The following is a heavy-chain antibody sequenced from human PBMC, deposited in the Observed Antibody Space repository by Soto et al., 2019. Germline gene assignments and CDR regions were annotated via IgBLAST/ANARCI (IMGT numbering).Heavy chain of an antibody. CDR1: GGSFSGYY. CDR2: INHSGSA. Sequence: PSETLSLTCAVYGGSFSGYYWSWVRQSPGKGLEWIGEINHSGSANYNPSLQSRVALSIDASKSQFSLKLTSVTAADMAVYYCARGSGWYIDYYYTMDVWGQGTTVTVSS. D-gene: IGHD6-19*01. CDR3: ARGSGWYIDYYYTMDV. V-gene: IGHV4-34*01. J-gene: IGHJ6*02.